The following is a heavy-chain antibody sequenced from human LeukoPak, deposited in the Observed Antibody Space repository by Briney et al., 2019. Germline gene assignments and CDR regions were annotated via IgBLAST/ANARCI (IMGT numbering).Heavy chain of an antibody. Sequence: PSETLSLTCTVSGGSISSYYWSRIRQPPGKGLEWIGYIYYSGSTNYNPSLKSRVTISVDTSKNQFSLKLSSVTAADTAVYYCARGDFWRYNWFDPWGQGTLVTVSS. CDR3: ARGDFWRYNWFDP. V-gene: IGHV4-59*01. CDR1: GGSISSYY. J-gene: IGHJ5*02. CDR2: IYYSGST. D-gene: IGHD3-3*01.